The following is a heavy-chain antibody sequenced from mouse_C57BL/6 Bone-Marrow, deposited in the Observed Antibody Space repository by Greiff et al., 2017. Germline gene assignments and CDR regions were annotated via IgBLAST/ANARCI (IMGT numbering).Heavy chain of an antibody. V-gene: IGHV1-85*01. CDR2: IYPRDGST. CDR3: ASGPLVGGGDV. Sequence: VQLQESGPELVKPGASVKLSCKASGYTFTSYDIHWVKQRPGQGLEWIGWIYPRDGSTKYNEKFKGKATLTVDTSSSTAYMELHSLTSEDSAVYFCASGPLVGGGDVWGTGATVTVSS. CDR1: GYTFTSYD. J-gene: IGHJ1*03. D-gene: IGHD1-1*02.